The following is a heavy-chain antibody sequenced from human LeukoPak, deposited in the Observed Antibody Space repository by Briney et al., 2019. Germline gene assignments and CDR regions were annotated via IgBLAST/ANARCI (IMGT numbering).Heavy chain of an antibody. CDR3: ARDPYDIGIYGMDV. D-gene: IGHD3-9*01. V-gene: IGHV3-23*01. Sequence: GGSLRLSCAASGFTFSSYAMSWVRQAPGKGLEWVSVISGSGGSTYYADSVKGRFTISRDNAKNSLYLQMNSLRAEDTAVYYCARDPYDIGIYGMDVWGQGTTVTVSS. CDR2: ISGSGGST. CDR1: GFTFSSYA. J-gene: IGHJ6*02.